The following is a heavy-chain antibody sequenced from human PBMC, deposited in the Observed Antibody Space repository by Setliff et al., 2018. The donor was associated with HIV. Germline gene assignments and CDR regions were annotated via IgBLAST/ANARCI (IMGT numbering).Heavy chain of an antibody. CDR2: TKADGSGA. CDR3: ARVADGYNSYFDY. V-gene: IGHV3-7*01. J-gene: IGHJ4*02. CDR1: GFPFTNYW. Sequence: PGGSLRLSCAASGFPFTNYWMNWVRQAPGKGLEWVASTKADGSGAQYVDSVTGRFTVSRDNGKDSLYLHMNSLRAEDTAVYYCARVADGYNSYFDYWGQGTVVTVSS. D-gene: IGHD5-18*01.